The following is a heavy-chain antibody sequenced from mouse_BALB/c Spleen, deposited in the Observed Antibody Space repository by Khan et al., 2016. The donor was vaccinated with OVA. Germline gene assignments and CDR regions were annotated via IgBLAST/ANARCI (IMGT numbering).Heavy chain of an antibody. Sequence: EVQLQESGPGLVKPSQSLSLTCTVTGYSITSGYGWNWIRQFPGNKLEWMGYISYSGSTNYNPSLKSRISITRATSKNQFFLQLNSVTTEDTATDYCAITARIKYWGQGTTLTVSS. CDR1: GYSITSGYG. CDR2: ISYSGST. V-gene: IGHV3-2*02. CDR3: AITARIKY. D-gene: IGHD1-2*01. J-gene: IGHJ2*01.